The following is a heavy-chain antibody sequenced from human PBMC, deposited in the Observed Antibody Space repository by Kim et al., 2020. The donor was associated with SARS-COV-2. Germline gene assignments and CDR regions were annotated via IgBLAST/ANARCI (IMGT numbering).Heavy chain of an antibody. CDR2: ISTSGST. V-gene: IGHV4-4*07. CDR1: GGSVSNYY. CDR3: ARERGWSDAFDI. Sequence: SGTLSLTCTVSGGSVSNYYWSWIRQPAGKGLEWIGRISTSGSTNYNPSLKNRVTMSVDTSKNQFSLKLNSLAAADTAVYYCARERGWSDAFDIWGQGTMV. J-gene: IGHJ3*02. D-gene: IGHD6-19*01.